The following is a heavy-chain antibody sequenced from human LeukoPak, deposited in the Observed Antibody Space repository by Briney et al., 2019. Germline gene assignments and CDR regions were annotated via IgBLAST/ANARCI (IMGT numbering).Heavy chain of an antibody. CDR2: FDPEDGET. CDR3: ATDPYYYDSSGYYPTFDY. Sequence: ASVKVSCKVSGYTLTELSMHWVRQAPGKGLEWMGGFDPEDGETIYAQKFQGRVTMTEDTSTDTAYMELSSLRSEDTAVYYCATDPYYYDSSGYYPTFDYWGQGTLVTVSS. J-gene: IGHJ4*02. CDR1: GYTLTELS. D-gene: IGHD3-22*01. V-gene: IGHV1-24*01.